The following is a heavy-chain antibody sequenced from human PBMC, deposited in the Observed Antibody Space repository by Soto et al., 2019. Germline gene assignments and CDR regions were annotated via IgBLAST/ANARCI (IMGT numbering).Heavy chain of an antibody. CDR1: GFTFSSYG. D-gene: IGHD3-10*01. J-gene: IGHJ6*02. CDR3: ARDRHTFTFRYYYGMDV. Sequence: PVGSLRLSCAASGFTFSSYGMHWVRQAPGKGLEWVAVIWYDGSNKYYADSVKGRFTISRDNSRNTLYLQMNSMRAEDTAVYYCARDRHTFTFRYYYGMDVWGQGTTVTVSS. CDR2: IWYDGSNK. V-gene: IGHV3-33*01.